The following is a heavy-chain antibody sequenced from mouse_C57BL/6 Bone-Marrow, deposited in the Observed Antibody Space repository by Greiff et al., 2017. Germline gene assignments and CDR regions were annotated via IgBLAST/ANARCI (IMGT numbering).Heavy chain of an antibody. V-gene: IGHV6-3*01. CDR1: GFTFSNYW. J-gene: IGHJ2*01. D-gene: IGHD1-1*01. Sequence: EVKLVESGGGLVQPGGSMKLSCVASGFTFSNYWMNWVRQSPEKGLEWVAQIRLKSDNYSTHYAESVKGRFTISRDDSKSSVYLQMNNLRAEDTGIYYCALITTVVAFDYWGQGTTLTVSS. CDR2: IRLKSDNYST. CDR3: ALITTVVAFDY.